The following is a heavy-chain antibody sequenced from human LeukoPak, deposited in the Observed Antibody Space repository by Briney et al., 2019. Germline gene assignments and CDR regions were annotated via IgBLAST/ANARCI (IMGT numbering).Heavy chain of an antibody. CDR3: AKETLPFYDSSGYSDY. CDR1: GFTFSSYA. CDR2: ISGSGGST. D-gene: IGHD3-22*01. J-gene: IGHJ4*02. Sequence: GGSLRLSCAASGFTFSSYAMSWVRQAPGKGLEWVSAISGSGGSTYYADSVKGRFTISRDNSKNTLYLQMNSLRAEDTAVYYCAKETLPFYDSSGYSDYWGRGTLVTVSS. V-gene: IGHV3-23*01.